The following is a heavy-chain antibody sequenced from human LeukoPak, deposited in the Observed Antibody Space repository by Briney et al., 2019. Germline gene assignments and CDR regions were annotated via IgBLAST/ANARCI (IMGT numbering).Heavy chain of an antibody. Sequence: SETLSLTCTVSGGSISSSSYYWGWIRQPPGKGLEWIGSIYYSGSTYYNPSLKSQVTISVDTSKNQFSLKLSSVTAADTAVYYCARADYYDSSENDAFDIWGQGTMVTVSS. D-gene: IGHD3-22*01. CDR2: IYYSGST. J-gene: IGHJ3*02. CDR3: ARADYYDSSENDAFDI. V-gene: IGHV4-39*07. CDR1: GGSISSSSYY.